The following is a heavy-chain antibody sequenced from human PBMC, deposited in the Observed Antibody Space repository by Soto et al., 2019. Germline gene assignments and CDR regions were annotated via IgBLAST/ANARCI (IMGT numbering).Heavy chain of an antibody. D-gene: IGHD3-9*01. CDR3: ARAYYDTLTGHLYYYYYYGMDV. CDR1: GGTFSSYT. Sequence: GGSLRLSCVASGGTFSSYTISWVRQAPGQGLEWMGRIIPILGIANYAQKFQGRVTITADKSTSTAYMELSSLRSEDTAVYYCARAYYDTLTGHLYYYYYYGMDVWGQGTTVTVSS. V-gene: IGHV1-69*02. CDR2: IIPILGIA. J-gene: IGHJ6*02.